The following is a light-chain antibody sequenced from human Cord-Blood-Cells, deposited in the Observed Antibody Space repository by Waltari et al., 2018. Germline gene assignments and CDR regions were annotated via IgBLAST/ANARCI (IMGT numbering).Light chain of an antibody. V-gene: IGKV4-1*01. CDR3: QQYYSTPRT. CDR2: WAS. CDR1: QSVLYSSNNKSY. Sequence: DIVMTQSPDSLAVSLGERATINCKSSQSVLYSSNNKSYLAWYRHKPGQPPKLLIYWASTRESGVPDRFSGSGSGTDFTLTISSLQAEDVAVYYCQQYYSTPRTFGQGTKVEIK. J-gene: IGKJ1*01.